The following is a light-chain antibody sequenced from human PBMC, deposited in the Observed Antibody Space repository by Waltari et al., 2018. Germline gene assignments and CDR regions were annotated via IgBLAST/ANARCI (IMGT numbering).Light chain of an antibody. CDR2: GAS. J-gene: IGKJ2*01. V-gene: IGKV3-20*01. CDR1: QTVSNNF. CDR3: QQYGSPYT. Sequence: EIVLTQSPGTLSLSPGATATLSCRASQTVSNNFLAWYQQKPGQAPRLLIYGASSRAIGIPGRVSGSGSGTDFTLTISRLEPEDFAVYHCQQYGSPYTFGQGTKLEIK.